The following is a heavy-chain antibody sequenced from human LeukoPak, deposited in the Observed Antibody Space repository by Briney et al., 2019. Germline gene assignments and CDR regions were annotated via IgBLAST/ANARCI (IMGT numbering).Heavy chain of an antibody. J-gene: IGHJ2*01. CDR2: VFSSGSS. V-gene: IGHV4-39*01. CDR1: GGSISGRTYH. Sequence: NPSETLSLTCTVSGGSISGRTYHWGWIRQPPGKGLEWIASVFSSGSSYYNPSLKRRVTISVDTSKNQFSLNLRSVTATDTSIYYRARHPEIMGFDLWGRGTLVIVSS. D-gene: IGHD1-14*01. CDR3: ARHPEIMGFDL.